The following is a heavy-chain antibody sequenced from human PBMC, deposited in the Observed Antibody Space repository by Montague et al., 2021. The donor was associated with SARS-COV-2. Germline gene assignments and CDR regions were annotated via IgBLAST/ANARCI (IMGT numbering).Heavy chain of an antibody. CDR3: ASRKRSAGEMDV. J-gene: IGHJ6*02. D-gene: IGHD3-16*01. CDR1: GFTFNTYW. V-gene: IGHV3-7*01. Sequence: SLRLSCAASGFTFNTYWMNWVRQAPGKGLEWVAAINQDESEAYYVGSVKGRFTISRDNAKNSLDLQMNSLRGDDTAVYYCASRKRSAGEMDVWGQGTPVTVSS. CDR2: INQDESEA.